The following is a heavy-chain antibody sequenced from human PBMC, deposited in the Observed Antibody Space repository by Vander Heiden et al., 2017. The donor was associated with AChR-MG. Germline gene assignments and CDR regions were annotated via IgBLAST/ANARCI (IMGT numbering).Heavy chain of an antibody. CDR1: GGTFSSYA. D-gene: IGHD4-17*01. V-gene: IGHV1-69*01. CDR3: ARGGFHDYGDYDWYYYGMDV. Sequence: QVQLVQSGAEVKKPGSSVKVSCKASGGTFSSYAISGVRQAPGQGLEWVGEIIPIFGTANYAQKFQGRVTITADESTSTAYMELSSLRSEDTAVYYCARGGFHDYGDYDWYYYGMDVWGQGTTVTVAS. J-gene: IGHJ6*02. CDR2: IIPIFGTA.